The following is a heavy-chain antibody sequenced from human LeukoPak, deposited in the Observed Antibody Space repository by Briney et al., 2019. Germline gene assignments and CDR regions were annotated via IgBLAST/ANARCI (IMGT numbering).Heavy chain of an antibody. CDR3: ARDYDILTGYHDY. V-gene: IGHV4-4*07. D-gene: IGHD3-9*01. J-gene: IGHJ4*02. Sequence: KPSETLSRTCTVSGGSISSYYWSWIRQPAGKGLEWIGRIYTGGSTNHNPSLKSRVTMSVDTSKNQFSLKLSSVTAADTAVYYCARDYDILTGYHDYWGQGTLVTVS. CDR1: GGSISSYY. CDR2: IYTGGST.